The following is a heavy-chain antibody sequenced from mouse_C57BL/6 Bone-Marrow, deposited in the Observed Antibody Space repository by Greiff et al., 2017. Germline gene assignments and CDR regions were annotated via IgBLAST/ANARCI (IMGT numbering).Heavy chain of an antibody. CDR2: INHNYGTT. D-gene: IGHD1-1*01. V-gene: IGHV1-39*01. CDR3: ALPSTTVVTYYYAMDY. Sequence: VQLQQSGPELVKPGASVKISCKASGYSFTDYNMNWVKQSNGKSLEWIGVINHNYGTTSYNQKFKGKATLTVDPSSSTAYMQLNSLTSEDSAVYYCALPSTTVVTYYYAMDYWGQGTSVTVSS. CDR1: GYSFTDYN. J-gene: IGHJ4*01.